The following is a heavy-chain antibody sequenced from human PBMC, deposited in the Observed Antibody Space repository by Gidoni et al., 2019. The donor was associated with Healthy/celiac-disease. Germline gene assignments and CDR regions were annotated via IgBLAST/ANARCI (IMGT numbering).Heavy chain of an antibody. D-gene: IGHD6-19*01. CDR2: IITIFGTA. Sequence: QVQLXXXGAEVKKPGSSVKVSCKASGCTFSSYAISWVRQAPGPGLEWMGGIITIFGTANYAQKCQVRVTITSDESTSTAYMELSSLRSEDTAVYYCARSSIAVAGFDYWGQGTLVXVSS. J-gene: IGHJ4*02. CDR1: GCTFSSYA. V-gene: IGHV1-69*01. CDR3: ARSSIAVAGFDY.